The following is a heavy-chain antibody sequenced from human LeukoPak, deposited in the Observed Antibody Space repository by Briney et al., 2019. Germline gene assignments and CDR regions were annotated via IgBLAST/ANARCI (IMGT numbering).Heavy chain of an antibody. Sequence: GGSLRLSCAASGFTFSSYAMSWVRQAPGKGLEWVSAISGSGGSTYYADSVKGRFTISRDNSKNTLYLQMNSLRAEDTAVYYCARDTAGIAVAGPVYYYYYYGMDVWGQGTTVTVSS. CDR3: ARDTAGIAVAGPVYYYYYYGMDV. CDR1: GFTFSSYA. J-gene: IGHJ6*02. CDR2: ISGSGGST. V-gene: IGHV3-23*01. D-gene: IGHD6-19*01.